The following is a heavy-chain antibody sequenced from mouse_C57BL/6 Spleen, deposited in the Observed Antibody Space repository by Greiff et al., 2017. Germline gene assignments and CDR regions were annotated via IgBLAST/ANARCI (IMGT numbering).Heavy chain of an antibody. Sequence: QVQLQQPGAELVRPGTSVKLSCKASGYTFTSYWMHWVKQRPGQGLEWIGVIDPSDSYTNYNQKFKGKATLTVDTSSSTAYMQLSSLTSEDSAVYYCARGDGYYVGFAYWGQGTLVTVSA. CDR1: GYTFTSYW. D-gene: IGHD2-3*01. V-gene: IGHV1-59*01. J-gene: IGHJ3*01. CDR2: IDPSDSYT. CDR3: ARGDGYYVGFAY.